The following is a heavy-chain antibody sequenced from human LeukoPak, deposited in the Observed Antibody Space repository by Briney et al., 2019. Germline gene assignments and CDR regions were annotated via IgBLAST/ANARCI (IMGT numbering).Heavy chain of an antibody. Sequence: FTFXXXWXXWXRXXXXKXXXXVXRINSYGSSTIYADSVKGGFTISRDNAKKTLYRQMNSLRAEDTAVYYCARAFYYDSSVTDYWGQGTLVTVSS. CDR2: INSYGSST. J-gene: IGHJ4*02. CDR3: ARAFYYDSSVTDY. D-gene: IGHD3-22*01. CDR1: FTFXXXW. V-gene: IGHV3-74*01.